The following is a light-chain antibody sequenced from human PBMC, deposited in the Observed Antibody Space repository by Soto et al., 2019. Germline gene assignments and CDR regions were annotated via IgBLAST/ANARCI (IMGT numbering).Light chain of an antibody. V-gene: IGKV1-5*01. J-gene: IGKJ5*01. CDR3: QQSYSTLPIT. CDR1: QSISSW. Sequence: DIQMTQSPSTLSASVGDRVTITCRASQSISSWLAWYQQKPGKAPKLLIYDASSLESGVPSRFSGSGSGTEFTLTISSLQPDDFATYYCQQSYSTLPITFGQGTRLEIK. CDR2: DAS.